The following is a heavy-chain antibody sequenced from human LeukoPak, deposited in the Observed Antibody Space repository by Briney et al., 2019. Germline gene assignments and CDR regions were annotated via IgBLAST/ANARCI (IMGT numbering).Heavy chain of an antibody. CDR1: GYTFTSYC. CDR3: ARDSHDTSGYPGY. CDR2: INPSGGST. J-gene: IGHJ4*02. D-gene: IGHD3-22*01. V-gene: IGHV1-46*01. Sequence: ASVKVSCKASGYTFTSYCMHWVRQAPGQGLEWMGIINPSGGSTSYAPKFQGRVTMTRDTSTSTDYMDLSSLRFEDTAVYFCARDSHDTSGYPGYWGQGTLVTVSS.